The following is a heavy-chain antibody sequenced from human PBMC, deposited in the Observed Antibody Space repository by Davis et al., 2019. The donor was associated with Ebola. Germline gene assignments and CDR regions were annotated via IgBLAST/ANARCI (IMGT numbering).Heavy chain of an antibody. CDR1: GFTFSSYS. J-gene: IGHJ6*02. CDR3: ANAPTTVTTLGKDV. V-gene: IGHV3-21*01. D-gene: IGHD4-11*01. CDR2: ISSSSSYI. Sequence: PGGSLRLSCAASGFTFSSYSMNWVRQAPGKGLEWVSSISSSSSYIYYADSVKGRFTISRDNSKNTLYLQMNSLRAEDTAVYYCANAPTTVTTLGKDVWGQGTTVTVSS.